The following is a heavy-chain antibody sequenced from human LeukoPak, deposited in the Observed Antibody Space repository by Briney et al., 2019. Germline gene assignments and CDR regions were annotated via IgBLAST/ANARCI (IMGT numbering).Heavy chain of an antibody. CDR3: ARDSYYDNSGEGAFDI. D-gene: IGHD3-22*01. V-gene: IGHV4-30-2*01. CDR2: IYQSGSS. Sequence: SETLSLTCTVSGGSISSGDYYWSWIRQPPGKGLEWIGYIYQSGSSSYNPSLQSRVTISIDRPKNQFSLKLSSVTAADTAVYYCARDSYYDNSGEGAFDIWGQGTMVTVSA. J-gene: IGHJ3*02. CDR1: GGSISSGDYY.